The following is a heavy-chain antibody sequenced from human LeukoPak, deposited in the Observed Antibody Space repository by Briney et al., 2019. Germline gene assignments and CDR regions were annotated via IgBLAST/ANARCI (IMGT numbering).Heavy chain of an antibody. D-gene: IGHD1-26*01. V-gene: IGHV4-30-4*08. Sequence: SQTLSLTCTVSGGSPSRGDYYWGWIRQPPGKGLEGIGYIYYSGSIYYNPSLKSRVTISVDTSKNQFSLKLSSVTAADTAVYYCARELLIVGATEPWGQGTLVTVSS. J-gene: IGHJ5*02. CDR3: ARELLIVGATEP. CDR1: GGSPSRGDYY. CDR2: IYYSGSI.